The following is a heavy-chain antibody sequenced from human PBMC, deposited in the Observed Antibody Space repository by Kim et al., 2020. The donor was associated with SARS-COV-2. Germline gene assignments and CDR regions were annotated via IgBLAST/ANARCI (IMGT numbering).Heavy chain of an antibody. CDR3: AKGRAGSYYNSLDY. CDR2: ISYNGDTT. CDR1: GFTFSTYA. V-gene: IGHV3-23*01. Sequence: GGSLRLSCAASGFTFSTYALSCVRQAPGKGLEWVSSISYNGDTTYYADSVKGRFTISRDNSKNTLYLQVNSLRVEDTAVYFCAKGRAGSYYNSLDYWGQGTLVTVSS. J-gene: IGHJ4*02. D-gene: IGHD3-10*01.